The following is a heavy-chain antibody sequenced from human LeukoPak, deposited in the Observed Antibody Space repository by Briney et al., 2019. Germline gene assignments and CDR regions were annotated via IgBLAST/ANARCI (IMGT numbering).Heavy chain of an antibody. CDR3: ASGGYYSSTSCSPDY. CDR2: ISYDGSNK. V-gene: IGHV3-30*01. CDR1: GFTFSSYA. D-gene: IGHD2-2*01. J-gene: IGHJ4*02. Sequence: PGGSLRLSCAASGFTFSSYAMHWVRQAPGKGLEWVAVISYDGSNKYYADSVKGRFTISRDNSKNTLYLQMNSLRAEDTAVYYCASGGYYSSTSCSPDYWGQGTLVTVSS.